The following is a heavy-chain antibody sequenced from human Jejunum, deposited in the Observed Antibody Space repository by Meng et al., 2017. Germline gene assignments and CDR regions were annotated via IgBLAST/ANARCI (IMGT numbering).Heavy chain of an antibody. CDR2: VYHSGST. D-gene: IGHD3-10*02. CDR3: ARADYVRYFDL. Sequence: QGQRQESGPGLMKPSETLSLTCAVSGGSIESNNWWTWIRQPPGQGLEWIGEVYHSGSTHYNPSLQSRVTISIDNSKNRFSLSLNSVTAADTAIYYCARADYVRYFDLWGRGTLVTVSS. J-gene: IGHJ2*01. V-gene: IGHV4-4*02. CDR1: GGSIESNNW.